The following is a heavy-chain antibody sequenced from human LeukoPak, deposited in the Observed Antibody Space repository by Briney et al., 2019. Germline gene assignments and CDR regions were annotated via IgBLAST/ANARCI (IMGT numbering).Heavy chain of an antibody. Sequence: ASVKVSCKVSGYTLTELSMRWVRQAPGKGLEWMGGFDPEDGETIYAQKFQGRVTMTEDTSTDTAYMELSSLRSEDTAVYYCATDLVGRDGYNFERNLDYWGQGTLVTVSS. CDR1: GYTLTELS. CDR2: FDPEDGET. J-gene: IGHJ4*02. D-gene: IGHD5-24*01. V-gene: IGHV1-24*01. CDR3: ATDLVGRDGYNFERNLDY.